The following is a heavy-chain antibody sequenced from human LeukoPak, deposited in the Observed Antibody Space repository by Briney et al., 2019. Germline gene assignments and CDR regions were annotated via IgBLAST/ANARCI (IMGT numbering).Heavy chain of an antibody. V-gene: IGHV1-18*01. CDR2: ISAYNGNT. CDR1: GYTFTGYG. Sequence: ASVKVSCKASGYTFTGYGISWVRQAPGQGLEWMGWISAYNGNTNYAQKLQGRVTMTTDTSTNTAYMELRSLRSDDTAVYYCARVPYGDYPFDYWGQGTLVTVSS. D-gene: IGHD4-17*01. CDR3: ARVPYGDYPFDY. J-gene: IGHJ4*02.